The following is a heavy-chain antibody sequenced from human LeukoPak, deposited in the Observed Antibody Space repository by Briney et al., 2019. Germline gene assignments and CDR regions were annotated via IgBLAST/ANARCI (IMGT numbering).Heavy chain of an antibody. V-gene: IGHV4-59*01. CDR1: GGSISNYY. D-gene: IGHD2/OR15-2a*01. CDR2: INYSGST. CDR3: ARDYFTSYYYYGMDV. J-gene: IGHJ6*02. Sequence: SETLSLTCAVSGGSISNYYLNWIRQPPGKGLEWIGYINYSGSTNYNPSLKSRVTISIDTPKNQFSLKLSSVTAADTAVYYCARDYFTSYYYYGMDVWGQGTTVTVSS.